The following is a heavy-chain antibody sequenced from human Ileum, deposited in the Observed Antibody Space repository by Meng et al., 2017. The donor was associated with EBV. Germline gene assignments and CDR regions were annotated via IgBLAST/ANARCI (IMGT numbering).Heavy chain of an antibody. V-gene: IGHV4-34*01. CDR2: INHSGST. J-gene: IGHJ5*02. CDR1: GGFFRGYY. Sequence: QVEINHGGGGLLKPLEALSVHFAVYGGFFRGYYWSWIRQSPGKGLELIGEINHSGSTNYNPSLKSRVTISVDTSKNQFSLKLTSVTAADTAVYYCAREARSSGYHPGIGPWGQGTLVTVSS. D-gene: IGHD3-22*01. CDR3: AREARSSGYHPGIGP.